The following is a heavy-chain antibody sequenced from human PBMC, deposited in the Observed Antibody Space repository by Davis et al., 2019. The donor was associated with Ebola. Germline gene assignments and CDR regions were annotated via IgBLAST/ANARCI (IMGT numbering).Heavy chain of an antibody. J-gene: IGHJ4*02. CDR1: GGSMSSYY. CDR2: IYYSGST. Sequence: MPGGSLRLSCTVSGGSMSSYYWSWIRQPPGKGLEWIGYIYYSGSTNYNPSLKSRVTISVDASKNLFSLKLTSVTAADTAVYYCARIRTIFGVVIIPGYFDYWGQGTLVTVSS. CDR3: ARIRTIFGVVIIPGYFDY. D-gene: IGHD3-3*01. V-gene: IGHV4-59*12.